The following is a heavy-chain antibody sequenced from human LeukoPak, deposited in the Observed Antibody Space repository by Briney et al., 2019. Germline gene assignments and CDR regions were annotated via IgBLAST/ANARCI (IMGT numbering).Heavy chain of an antibody. CDR1: GGSISSYY. D-gene: IGHD5-18*01. CDR3: ARHFFSVQLWPSPPDY. V-gene: IGHV4-59*08. CDR2: IYYSGST. Sequence: TSETLSLTCTVSGGSISSYYWSWIRQPPGKGLEWIGYIYYSGSTNYNPSLKSRVTISVDTSKNQFSLKLSSVTAAGTAVYYCARHFFSVQLWPSPPDYWGQGTLVTVSS. J-gene: IGHJ4*02.